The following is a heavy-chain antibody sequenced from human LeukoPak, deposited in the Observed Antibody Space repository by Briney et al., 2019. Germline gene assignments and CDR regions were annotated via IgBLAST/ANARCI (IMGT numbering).Heavy chain of an antibody. CDR1: GASISSGDYY. CDR3: ARDTDSSGYGNWFDP. CDR2: IYYSGST. V-gene: IGHV4-30-4*01. J-gene: IGHJ5*02. D-gene: IGHD3-22*01. Sequence: SETLSLTCTVSGASISSGDYYWSWIRQPPGKGLEWIGYIYYSGSTYYNPSLKSRVTISVDTSKNQFSLKLNSVTAADTAVYYCARDTDSSGYGNWFDPWGQGTLVTVSS.